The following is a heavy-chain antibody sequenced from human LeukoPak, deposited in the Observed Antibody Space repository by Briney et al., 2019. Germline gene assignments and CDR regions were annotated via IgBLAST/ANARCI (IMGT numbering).Heavy chain of an antibody. CDR1: ISTFSSSA. J-gene: IGHJ3*01. D-gene: IGHD3-22*01. Sequence: PGRSLRLSCAASISTFSSSAMHCVRQAPGKGLEWVAAISYDGTNEYYADSVKGRFTIFRDNSKNTLNLQMNSLRAEDTAVYYCARASTWVPGEDSSGYYCPYAFDVWGPGTMVTVSS. CDR2: ISYDGTNE. V-gene: IGHV3-30*14. CDR3: ARASTWVPGEDSSGYYCPYAFDV.